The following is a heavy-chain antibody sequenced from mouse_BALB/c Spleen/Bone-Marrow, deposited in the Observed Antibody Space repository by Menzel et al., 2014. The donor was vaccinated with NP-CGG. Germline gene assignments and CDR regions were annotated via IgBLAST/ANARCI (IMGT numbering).Heavy chain of an antibody. CDR3: ARYDVYYYFDY. Sequence: EVKLMESGGGLVQAGGSLRLSCATSGFTFTDYYMSWVRPPPGKALEWLGFIRNKANGYTTEYSASVKGRFTISRDNSQSILYLQMNTLRAEDSATYYCARYDVYYYFDYWGQGTTLTVSS. J-gene: IGHJ2*01. V-gene: IGHV7-3*02. CDR2: IRNKANGYTT. CDR1: GFTFTDYY. D-gene: IGHD2-3*01.